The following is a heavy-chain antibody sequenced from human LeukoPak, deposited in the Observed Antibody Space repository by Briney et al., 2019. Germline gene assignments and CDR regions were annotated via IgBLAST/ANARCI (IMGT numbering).Heavy chain of an antibody. CDR3: ARAGSDYYGMDV. Sequence: GASVKVSCKPSGYTFTSYYMHWVRQAPGQGLEWMGIINPSGGSTSYAQKFQGRVTMTRDTSTSTVYMELSSLRSEDTAVYYCARAGSDYYGMDVWGQGTTVTVSS. CDR1: GYTFTSYY. CDR2: INPSGGST. J-gene: IGHJ6*02. V-gene: IGHV1-46*01. D-gene: IGHD3-10*01.